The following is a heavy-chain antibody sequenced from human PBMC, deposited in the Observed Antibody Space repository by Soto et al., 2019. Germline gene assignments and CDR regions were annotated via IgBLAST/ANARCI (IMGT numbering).Heavy chain of an antibody. CDR1: AGTFSSYA. J-gene: IGHJ6*01. Sequence: QVQLVQSGAEVKKPGSSVKVSCKTPAGTFSSYAITWVRQAPGQGLEWMGGIIPMLDTADYAQKFQDRVTISADEDTNKGLNEVTHLRSDDTAVYYCAGGRRCSGYRCANLSHLDGLGQGNTGNVFS. V-gene: IGHV1-69*12. CDR3: AGGRRCSGYRCANLSHLDG. D-gene: IGHD5-12*01. CDR2: IIPMLDTA.